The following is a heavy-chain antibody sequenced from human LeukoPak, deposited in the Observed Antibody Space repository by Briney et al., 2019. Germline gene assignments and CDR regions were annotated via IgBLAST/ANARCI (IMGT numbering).Heavy chain of an antibody. J-gene: IGHJ4*02. CDR3: AKRGVVIRVILVGFHKEAYYFDS. Sequence: PGGSLRLSYAVSGITLSNYGMSWVRQAPGKGLEWVAGISDSGGRTNYADSVKGRFTISRDNPKNTLYLQMNSLRAEDTAVYSCAKRGVVIRVILVGFHKEAYYFDSWGQGALVTVSS. D-gene: IGHD3-22*01. CDR2: ISDSGGRT. CDR1: GITLSNYG. V-gene: IGHV3-23*01.